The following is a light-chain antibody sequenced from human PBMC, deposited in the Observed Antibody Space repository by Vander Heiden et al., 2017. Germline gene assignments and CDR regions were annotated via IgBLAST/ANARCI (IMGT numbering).Light chain of an antibody. J-gene: IGKJ1*01. CDR3: QQRYSYPLT. CDR1: QSISSY. V-gene: IGKV1-39*01. Sequence: DIQMTQSPSSLSASVGDRVTITCRASQSISSYLNWYQQKPGKAPKLLIYAASSLQSGVPSRFSGSGSGTEFTLTISSLQPEDFATYYCQQRYSYPLTFGQGTKVEIK. CDR2: AAS.